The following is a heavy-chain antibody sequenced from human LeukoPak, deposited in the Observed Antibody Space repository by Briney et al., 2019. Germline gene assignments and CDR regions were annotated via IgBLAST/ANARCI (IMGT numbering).Heavy chain of an antibody. CDR1: GFIFTDYF. CDR3: ARADVTVAGKLNYFDY. D-gene: IGHD6-19*01. Sequence: GGSLRLSCAASGFIFTDYFMTWFRQAPGKGLEWISYISGSGGAIFFAGSLKGRFTISRDNAKNSLYLQMNSLTVEDTGVYFCARADVTVAGKLNYFDYWGQGTLVTVSS. V-gene: IGHV3-11*01. J-gene: IGHJ4*02. CDR2: ISGSGGAI.